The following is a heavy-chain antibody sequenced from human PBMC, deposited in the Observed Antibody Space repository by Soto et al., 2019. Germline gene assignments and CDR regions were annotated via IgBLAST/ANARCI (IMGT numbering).Heavy chain of an antibody. D-gene: IGHD1-26*01. Sequence: ASVKVSCKASGYTFTSYYMHWVRQAPGQGLEWMGIINPSGGSTSYAQKFQGRVTMTRDTSTSTVYMELSSLRSEDTAMYYCARGSPVSGSYYKGAFDIWGQGTMVTVSS. CDR1: GYTFTSYY. CDR3: ARGSPVSGSYYKGAFDI. CDR2: INPSGGST. V-gene: IGHV1-46*01. J-gene: IGHJ3*02.